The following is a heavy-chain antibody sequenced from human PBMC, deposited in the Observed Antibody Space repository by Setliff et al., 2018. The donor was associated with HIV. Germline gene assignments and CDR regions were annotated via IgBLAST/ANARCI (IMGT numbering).Heavy chain of an antibody. D-gene: IGHD5-12*01. CDR3: ARLDVXIAMAPDY. V-gene: IGHV4-38-2*01. Sequence: PSETLSLTCAVSGYSISSGYYWGWIRQPPGKGLEWMGSIYHSGSTYYTPSLNSRVTISVDTSKNQFSLKLSSVTAADTAVYYCARLDVXIAMAPDYWGQGMLVTVSS. CDR2: IYHSGST. J-gene: IGHJ4*02. CDR1: GYSISSGYY.